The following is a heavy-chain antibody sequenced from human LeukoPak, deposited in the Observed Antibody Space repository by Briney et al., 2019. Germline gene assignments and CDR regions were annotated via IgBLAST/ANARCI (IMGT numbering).Heavy chain of an antibody. J-gene: IGHJ6*04. V-gene: IGHV4-61*08. CDR3: ARDRSQDRYYYSGMDV. CDR2: IYYSGST. D-gene: IGHD2-15*01. CDR1: GGSVSNSGNY. Sequence: PSETLSLTCTVSGGSVSNSGNYWSWIRQPPGKGLEWIGYIYYSGSTNYNPSLKSRVTISVDTSKDQFSLKLTPVTAADTAVYYCARDRSQDRYYYSGMDVWGKGTTVTVAS.